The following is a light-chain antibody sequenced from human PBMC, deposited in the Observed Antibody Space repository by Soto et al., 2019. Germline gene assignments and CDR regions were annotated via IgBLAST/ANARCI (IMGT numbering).Light chain of an antibody. CDR1: SSNVGSYDL. CDR2: EGT. CDR3: CSYSGSDTLI. V-gene: IGLV2-23*01. Sequence: QSALTQPASVSGSPGQSITISCTGTSSNVGSYDLVSWYQQHPGEAPKLMIYEGTKRPSGVSNRFSGSKSANTASLTISGLQPEDAADYYSCSYSGSDTLIFGGGTQLTVL. J-gene: IGLJ7*01.